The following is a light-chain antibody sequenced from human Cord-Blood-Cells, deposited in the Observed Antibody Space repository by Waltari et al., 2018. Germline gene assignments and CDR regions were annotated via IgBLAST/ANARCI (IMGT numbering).Light chain of an antibody. J-gene: IGKJ5*01. CDR2: AAS. V-gene: IGKV1-39*01. CDR3: QHSYSTPPIT. CDR1: QRSSSY. Sequence: DIQMTQSPSSLSASVGYRVTITCRASQRSSSYLNWYQQKPGKAPKLLIYAASSLQSGVPSRFSGSGSGTDFTLTISSLQPEDFATYYCQHSYSTPPITFGQGTRLEIK.